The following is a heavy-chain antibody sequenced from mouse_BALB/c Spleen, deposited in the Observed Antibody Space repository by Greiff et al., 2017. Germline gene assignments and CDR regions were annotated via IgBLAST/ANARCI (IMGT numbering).Heavy chain of an antibody. CDR2: IDPANGNT. CDR1: GFNIKDTY. V-gene: IGHV14-3*02. D-gene: IGHD2-14*01. Sequence: EVKLQESGAELVKPGASVKLSCTASGFNIKDTYMHWVKQRPEQGLEWIGRIDPANGNTKYDPKFQGKATITADTSSNTAYLQLSSLTSEDTAVYYCARDRYGFAYWGQGTLVTVSA. J-gene: IGHJ3*01. CDR3: ARDRYGFAY.